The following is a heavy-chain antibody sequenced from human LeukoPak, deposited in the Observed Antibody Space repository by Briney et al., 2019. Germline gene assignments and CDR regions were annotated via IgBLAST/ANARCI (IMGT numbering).Heavy chain of an antibody. CDR1: GLTFSGYA. V-gene: IGHV3-30-3*01. Sequence: GGSLRLSCAASGLTFSGYAMDWGRGAPGKGVEWVAVISYDGSNKYYADSVKGRFTISRDTSKNTLYLQLNTVSAEDTAVYYCARDDRARVGYSSSWYDYWGQGTMVTVSS. CDR3: ARDDRARVGYSSSWYDY. CDR2: ISYDGSNK. J-gene: IGHJ4*02. D-gene: IGHD6-13*01.